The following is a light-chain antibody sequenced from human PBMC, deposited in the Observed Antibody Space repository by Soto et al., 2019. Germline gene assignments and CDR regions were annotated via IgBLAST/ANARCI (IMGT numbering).Light chain of an antibody. CDR1: QSVSSN. CDR2: GAS. J-gene: IGKJ1*01. CDR3: HQYNNWPLT. V-gene: IGKV3-15*01. Sequence: EIVMTQSPATLSVSPGERATLSCRASQSVSSNLAWYQQKPGQAPRLLIYGASTRVTGFPARFSGSGSGTEFTLTISSLQSEDFAVYYCHQYNNWPLTFGLGTKVEIK.